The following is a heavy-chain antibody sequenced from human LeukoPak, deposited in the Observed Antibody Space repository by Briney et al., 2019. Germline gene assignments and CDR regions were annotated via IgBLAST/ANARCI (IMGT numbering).Heavy chain of an antibody. J-gene: IGHJ4*02. CDR1: GGTFSSYA. V-gene: IGHV1-69*05. CDR2: IIPIFGTA. CDR3: AVMVRGGHWNDY. D-gene: IGHD3-10*01. Sequence: SVKVSCKAPGGTFSSYAISWVRQAPGQGLEWMGGIIPIFGTANYAQKFQGRVTITTDESTSTAYMELSSLRSEDTAVYYCAVMVRGGHWNDYWGQGTLVTVSS.